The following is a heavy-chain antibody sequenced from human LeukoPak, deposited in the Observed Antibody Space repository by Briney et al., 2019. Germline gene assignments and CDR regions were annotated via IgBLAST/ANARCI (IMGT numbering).Heavy chain of an antibody. D-gene: IGHD1-20*01. V-gene: IGHV3-15*07. Sequence: GSLRLSCAASGFTFTNAWMNWVRQAPGKGLEWVGRIKSKADGETIDYAAPVKGRFTFSRDDSKNMLYLQMNSLKSEDTAVYYCSTLTSRGLSDSWGQGTLVTVSS. CDR3: STLTSRGLSDS. J-gene: IGHJ4*02. CDR1: GFTFTNAW. CDR2: IKSKADGETI.